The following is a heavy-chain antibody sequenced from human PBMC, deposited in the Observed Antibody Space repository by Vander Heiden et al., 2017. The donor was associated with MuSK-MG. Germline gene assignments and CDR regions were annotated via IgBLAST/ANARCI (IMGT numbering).Heavy chain of an antibody. V-gene: IGHV1-69*01. J-gene: IGHJ4*02. Sequence: QVQLVQSGAEVKKPGSSVKVSCKASGGTLISHATSWVRQAPGQGLEWMGGIIPILGIANYAQKFQGRVTITADESTSTAYMELSSLRSEDTAVYYCARGSINYDFWSGYYYFDYWGQGTLVTVSS. CDR2: IIPILGIA. CDR1: GGTLISHA. D-gene: IGHD3-3*01. CDR3: ARGSINYDFWSGYYYFDY.